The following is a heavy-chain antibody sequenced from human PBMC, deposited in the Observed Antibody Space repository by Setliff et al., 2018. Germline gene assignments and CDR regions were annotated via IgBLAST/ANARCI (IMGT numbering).Heavy chain of an antibody. Sequence: PGESLKISCKGTGYRFTTYWIAWVRQKPGKGLEWMGIVYPGDSDTQYSPSFQGQVTFLSDKSINTAYLHLSSLKASDTAMYYCAREHVSGHSEYWGQGTLVTVSS. CDR2: VYPGDSDT. CDR1: GYRFTTYW. CDR3: AREHVSGHSEY. D-gene: IGHD1-26*01. V-gene: IGHV5-51*01. J-gene: IGHJ4*02.